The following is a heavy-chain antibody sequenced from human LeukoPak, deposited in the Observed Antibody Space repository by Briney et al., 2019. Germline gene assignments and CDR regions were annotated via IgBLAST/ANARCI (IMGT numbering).Heavy chain of an antibody. D-gene: IGHD2-8*01. CDR1: GFTFGRYG. CDR2: IRYDGNNK. Sequence: GGSLRLSCATSGFTFGRYGMHWVRQTPGKGLEWVATIRYDGNNKYYADSGKGRFTVSRDNSKNTLYLQMNSLRAEDTAIYFCAKDNTDWCIDYWGQGTLVTVSS. J-gene: IGHJ4*02. CDR3: AKDNTDWCIDY. V-gene: IGHV3-30*02.